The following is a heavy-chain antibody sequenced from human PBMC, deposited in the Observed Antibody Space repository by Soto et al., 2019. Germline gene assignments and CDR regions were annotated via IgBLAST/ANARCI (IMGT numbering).Heavy chain of an antibody. CDR3: ARTIRILRGVSAYYTMDV. CDR1: GGSISNYF. CDR2: VYSSGST. V-gene: IGHV4-59*01. J-gene: IGHJ6*02. D-gene: IGHD3-10*01. Sequence: SETLSLTCTVSGGSISNYFWSWIRQTPGKGLEWIGYVYSSGSTNYNPSLKSRCSISLDTSKSQFSLKLTSVTAADTAVYYCARTIRILRGVSAYYTMDVWGQGTAVTVSS.